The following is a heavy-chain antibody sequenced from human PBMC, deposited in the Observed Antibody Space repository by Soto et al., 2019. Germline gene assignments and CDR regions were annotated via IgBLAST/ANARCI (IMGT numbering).Heavy chain of an antibody. CDR1: GGTFSSYA. CDR3: ARDYDFWSGENKNTAYYYGMDV. Sequence: QVQLVQSGAEVKKPGSSVKVSCKASGGTFSSYAISWVRQAPGQGLEWMGGIIPIFGTANYAQKFQGRVTITADESTSTAYMELSSVRSEDTAVYYCARDYDFWSGENKNTAYYYGMDVWGQGTTVTVSS. V-gene: IGHV1-69*01. CDR2: IIPIFGTA. J-gene: IGHJ6*02. D-gene: IGHD3-3*01.